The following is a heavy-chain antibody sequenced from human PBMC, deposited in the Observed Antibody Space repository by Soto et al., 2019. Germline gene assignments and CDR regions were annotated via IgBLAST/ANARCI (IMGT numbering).Heavy chain of an antibody. Sequence: QVQLVQSGAEVKKPGASVKVSCKASGYTFTSYGISWVRQARGQGLEWMGWISTYNGNTNFTQKLQGRVTMTTDTSTSTAYMELRSLRSDDTAVYYCARDREYNWNYNWFDPWGQGTLVTVSS. V-gene: IGHV1-18*01. CDR1: GYTFTSYG. D-gene: IGHD1-7*01. CDR3: ARDREYNWNYNWFDP. CDR2: ISTYNGNT. J-gene: IGHJ5*02.